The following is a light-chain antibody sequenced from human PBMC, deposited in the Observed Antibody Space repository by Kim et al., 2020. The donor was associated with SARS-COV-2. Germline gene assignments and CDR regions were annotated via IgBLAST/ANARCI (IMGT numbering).Light chain of an antibody. CDR2: QDS. J-gene: IGLJ2*01. Sequence: SYELTQPPSVSVSPGQTASITCSGDKLGDKYACWYQQKPGKSPVLVLYQDSKRPSGIPERFSGSNSGNTATLTISGTQAMDEADYYCQAWDSSTVVFGGGTQLTVL. V-gene: IGLV3-1*01. CDR1: KLGDKY. CDR3: QAWDSSTVV.